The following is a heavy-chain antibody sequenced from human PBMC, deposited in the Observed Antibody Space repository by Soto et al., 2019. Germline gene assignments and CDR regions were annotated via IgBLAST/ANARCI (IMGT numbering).Heavy chain of an antibody. J-gene: IGHJ5*02. V-gene: IGHV3-64D*08. CDR3: VGCSSTSCYRGFDP. D-gene: IGHD2-2*01. Sequence: GGSLRLSCSGSGFPFSTYSMHWVRQAPGRGLEYISAINKNGGTTFYADSVQGRFTVSRDNSKNTLYLQMSDLRAEDTALYYSVGCSSTSCYRGFDPWGQGTLVTVSS. CDR2: INKNGGTT. CDR1: GFPFSTYS.